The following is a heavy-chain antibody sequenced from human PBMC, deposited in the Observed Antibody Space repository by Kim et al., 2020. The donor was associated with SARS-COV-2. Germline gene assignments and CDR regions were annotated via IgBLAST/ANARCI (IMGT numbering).Heavy chain of an antibody. Sequence: GGSLRLSCAASGFTFSSYSMNWVRQAPGKGLEWVSSISSSSSYIYYADSVKGRFTISRDNAKNSLYLQMNSLRAEDTAVYYCARDSPSNYYDSSGYRDYWGQGTLVTVSS. D-gene: IGHD3-22*01. V-gene: IGHV3-21*01. CDR2: ISSSSSYI. CDR3: ARDSPSNYYDSSGYRDY. CDR1: GFTFSSYS. J-gene: IGHJ4*02.